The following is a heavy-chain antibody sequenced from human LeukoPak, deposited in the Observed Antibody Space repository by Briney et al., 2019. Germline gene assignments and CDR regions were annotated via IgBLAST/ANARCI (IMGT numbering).Heavy chain of an antibody. D-gene: IGHD3-22*01. V-gene: IGHV3-48*04. CDR2: ISSSSTI. CDR3: ATYYYDSSGYKLLDY. Sequence: AGGSLRLSCAASGFTFSSYSMNWVRQAPGKGLEWVSYISSSSTIYYADSVKGRFTISRDNAKNSLYLQMNSLRAEDTAAYYCATYYYDSSGYKLLDYWGQGTLVTVSS. CDR1: GFTFSSYS. J-gene: IGHJ4*02.